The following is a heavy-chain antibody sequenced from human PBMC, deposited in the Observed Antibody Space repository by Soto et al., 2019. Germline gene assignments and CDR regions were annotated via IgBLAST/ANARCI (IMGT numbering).Heavy chain of an antibody. V-gene: IGHV3-30-3*01. CDR3: ARDVEQLVVDAYYGMDV. J-gene: IGHJ6*02. CDR1: GFTFSSYA. D-gene: IGHD6-6*01. Sequence: QVQLVESGGGVVQPGRSLRLSCAASGFTFSSYAMHWVRQAPGKGLEWVAVISYDGSNKYYADSVKGRFTISRDNSKNTLYLQMNSLRAEDTAVCYCARDVEQLVVDAYYGMDVWGQGTTVTVSS. CDR2: ISYDGSNK.